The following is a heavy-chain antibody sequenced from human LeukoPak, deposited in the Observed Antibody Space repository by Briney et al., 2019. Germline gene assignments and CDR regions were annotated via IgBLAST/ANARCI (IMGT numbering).Heavy chain of an antibody. CDR1: GFTFNNAW. CDR2: IRSKADGGTI. Sequence: GGSLRLSCVVSGFTFNNAWMSWVRQAPGKGLEWLGRIRSKADGGTIAYAAPVQGRFTMSRDDSKNTLYLEMNSLKTEDTAVYFCATGYGTIDFWGQGTLVTVSS. CDR3: ATGYGTIDF. J-gene: IGHJ4*02. V-gene: IGHV3-15*01. D-gene: IGHD4-17*01.